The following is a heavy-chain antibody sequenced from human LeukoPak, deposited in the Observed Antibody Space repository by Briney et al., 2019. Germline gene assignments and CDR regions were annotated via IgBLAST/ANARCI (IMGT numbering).Heavy chain of an antibody. D-gene: IGHD2-2*01. CDR1: GYTFTSYD. CDR2: MNPNSGNT. J-gene: IGHJ6*03. Sequence: ASVKVSCKASGYTFTSYDINWVRQATGQGLEWLGWMNPNSGNTGYAQRFQGRVTITRHTSISTAYMELSSLRSEDTAVYYCARAVRGVVVVPAATIGRDYYYYMDVWGKGTTVTVSS. V-gene: IGHV1-8*01. CDR3: ARAVRGVVVVPAATIGRDYYYYMDV.